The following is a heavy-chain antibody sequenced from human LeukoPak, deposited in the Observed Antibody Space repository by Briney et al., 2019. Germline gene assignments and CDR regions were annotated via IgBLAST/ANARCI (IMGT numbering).Heavy chain of an antibody. Sequence: SVKVSCKASGGTFSSYAISWVRQAPGQGLEWMGGIIPIFGTANYAQKFRGRVTITADKSTSTAYMELSSLRSEDTAVYYCARGRGFGELLPNWFDPWGQGTLVTVSS. V-gene: IGHV1-69*06. D-gene: IGHD3-10*01. J-gene: IGHJ5*02. CDR1: GGTFSSYA. CDR3: ARGRGFGELLPNWFDP. CDR2: IIPIFGTA.